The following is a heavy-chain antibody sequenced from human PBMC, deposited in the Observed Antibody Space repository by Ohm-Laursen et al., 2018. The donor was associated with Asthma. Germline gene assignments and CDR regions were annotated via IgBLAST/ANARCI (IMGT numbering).Heavy chain of an antibody. D-gene: IGHD4-17*01. J-gene: IGHJ3*02. CDR2: MYYIGSP. CDR3: ARDTVNAFEN. Sequence: GTLSLTCAVSGAFITRNFWGWIRQSPGKGLEWIGSMYYIGSPKYNPSLESRVTMSVDTSKNQFSLRLSSLTAADTAVYYCARDTVNAFENWGQGLMVTVSS. V-gene: IGHV4-59*01. CDR1: GAFITRNF.